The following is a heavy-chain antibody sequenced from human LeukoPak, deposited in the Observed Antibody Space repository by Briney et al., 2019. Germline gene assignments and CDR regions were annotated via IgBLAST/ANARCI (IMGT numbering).Heavy chain of an antibody. CDR3: ARGATISETGYFDF. J-gene: IGHJ4*03. CDR2: IDHRGDT. CDR1: GGSFSRYY. V-gene: IGHV4-34*01. D-gene: IGHD5-24*01. Sequence: SQTLSLTCAVYGGSFSRYYWSWIRQSPGKGLEWIAEIDHRGDTNYNPSVKSRVTISVDTSKNQFSLKVRSLSAADTAVYYCARGATISETGYFDFWGQGTLVTVS.